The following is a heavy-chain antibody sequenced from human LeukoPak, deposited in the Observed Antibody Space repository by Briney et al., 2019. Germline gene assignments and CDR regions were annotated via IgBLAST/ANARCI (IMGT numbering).Heavy chain of an antibody. D-gene: IGHD5-12*01. CDR1: GFTFDDYA. J-gene: IGHJ4*02. CDR3: AKVSDSSYDYFDY. CDR2: ISWNSGSI. Sequence: GRSLRLSCAASGFTFDDYARHWVRQAPGKGLEWVSGISWNSGSIGYADSLKGRFTISRDNAKNSLHLQMNSLRAEDTALYYCAKVSDSSYDYFDYWGQGTLVTVSS. V-gene: IGHV3-9*01.